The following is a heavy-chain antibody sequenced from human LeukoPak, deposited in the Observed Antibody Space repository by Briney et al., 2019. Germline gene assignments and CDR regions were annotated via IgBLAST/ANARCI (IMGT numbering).Heavy chain of an antibody. CDR2: ISGGGGRT. Sequence: GGSLRLSCAASGFTFDNYAMYWVRQAPGKGLEWVSLISGGGGRTYYADSVKGRFTISRDNSKNSLYLQMNSLTTGDTALYYCATDIGYSSGWYVDYWGQGTLVTVSS. D-gene: IGHD6-19*01. CDR1: GFTFDNYA. CDR3: ATDIGYSSGWYVDY. V-gene: IGHV3-43*02. J-gene: IGHJ4*02.